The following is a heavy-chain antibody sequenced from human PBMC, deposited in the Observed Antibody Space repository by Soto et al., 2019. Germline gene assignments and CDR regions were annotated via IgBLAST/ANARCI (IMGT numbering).Heavy chain of an antibody. CDR1: EFTFSNAW. Sequence: GGSLRLSCAASEFTFSNAWMSWVRQAPGKGLEWVGRIKSKTDGGTTDYAAPVKGRFTISRDDSKNTLYLQMNSLKTEDTAVYYCTTALDDFWSGYPYRNYFDYWGQGTLVTVSS. CDR2: IKSKTDGGTT. CDR3: TTALDDFWSGYPYRNYFDY. D-gene: IGHD3-3*01. V-gene: IGHV3-15*01. J-gene: IGHJ4*02.